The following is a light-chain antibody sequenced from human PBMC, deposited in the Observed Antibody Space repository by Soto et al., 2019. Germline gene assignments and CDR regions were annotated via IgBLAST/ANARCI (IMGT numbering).Light chain of an antibody. CDR2: DAS. CDR3: QQYGTSTCT. J-gene: IGKJ2*02. Sequence: ETVLTQSPGTLSLSPGERATLSCRASQSFISTYLAWYQQKPGQAPRLLIFDASSRAPGIPDRFIGSGCGTAFTRSIGCLGPEDLPVYFCQQYGTSTCTSGQATKLAIK. V-gene: IGKV3-20*01. CDR1: QSFISTY.